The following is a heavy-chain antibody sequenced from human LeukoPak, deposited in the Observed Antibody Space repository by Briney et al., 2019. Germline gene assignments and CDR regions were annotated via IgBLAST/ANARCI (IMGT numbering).Heavy chain of an antibody. D-gene: IGHD6-13*01. CDR3: ARDLTYYSSSGYDH. Sequence: SETLSLTCTVSGGSLSSSSYYWGWIRQPPGKGLEWIGSIYYSGSTYYNPSLKSRVTISVDTSKNQFSLKLSSVTAADTAVYYCARDLTYYSSSGYDHWGQGTLVTVSS. J-gene: IGHJ5*02. V-gene: IGHV4-39*07. CDR1: GGSLSSSSYY. CDR2: IYYSGST.